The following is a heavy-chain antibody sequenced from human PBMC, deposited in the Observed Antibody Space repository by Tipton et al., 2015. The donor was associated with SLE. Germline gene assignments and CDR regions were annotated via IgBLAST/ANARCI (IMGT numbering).Heavy chain of an antibody. J-gene: IGHJ4*02. Sequence: GLVKPSETLSLTCTVSGDSLSSSSYYWSWIRQPPGKGLEWIGYIYYSGSTNYNPSLKSRVTISVDTSKNQFSLKLSSVTAADTAVYYCARGSGSYVADYWGQGTLVTVSS. D-gene: IGHD1-26*01. V-gene: IGHV4-61*01. CDR1: GDSLSSSSYY. CDR3: ARGSGSYVADY. CDR2: IYYSGST.